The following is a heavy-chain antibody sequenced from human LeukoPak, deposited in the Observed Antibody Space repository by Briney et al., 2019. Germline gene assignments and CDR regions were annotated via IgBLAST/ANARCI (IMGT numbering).Heavy chain of an antibody. V-gene: IGHV3-30-3*01. CDR2: ISYDGSNK. D-gene: IGHD2-21*01. CDR3: ARGGCGGLHGFEG. J-gene: IGHJ6*02. CDR1: RITFSIYA. Sequence: GGSLRLSCAASRITFSIYAMHWVRQAPGKGLEWVALISYDGSNKYYADSVEGRFTISRDNSKNTLYLQMNSLGAEDTAVYYCARGGCGGLHGFEGWGQGTTVTVSS.